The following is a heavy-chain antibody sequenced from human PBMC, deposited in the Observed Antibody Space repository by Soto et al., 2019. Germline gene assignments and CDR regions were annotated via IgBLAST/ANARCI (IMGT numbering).Heavy chain of an antibody. Sequence: QVQLEESGGGVVQPGRSLRLSCVASGFIFSTYAMYWVRQAPGKGLERVTFISYEGSKKDYADSVKGRFTISRDNSKNTVYLQMNSLRPEDTAVYYCARNLQFFDWMGFYGMDVWGQGTTVTVSS. CDR1: GFIFSTYA. CDR3: ARNLQFFDWMGFYGMDV. V-gene: IGHV3-30*04. CDR2: ISYEGSKK. J-gene: IGHJ6*02. D-gene: IGHD3-9*01.